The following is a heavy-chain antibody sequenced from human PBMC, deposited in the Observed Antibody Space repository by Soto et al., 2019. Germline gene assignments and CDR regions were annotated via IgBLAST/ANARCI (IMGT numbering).Heavy chain of an antibody. CDR1: GLTFSGSA. J-gene: IGHJ4*02. CDR2: ITSSGSEV. D-gene: IGHD6-19*01. CDR3: AKEGSDSGWYWDS. Sequence: PGGSLRLSCAASGLTFSGSAMTCVRQAPGKWLEYVSSITSSGSEVFHAASVKGRFTMSRDNSKNMLYLQMNSLRAEDTAVYYCAKEGSDSGWYWDSWGQGALLTVSS. V-gene: IGHV3-23*01.